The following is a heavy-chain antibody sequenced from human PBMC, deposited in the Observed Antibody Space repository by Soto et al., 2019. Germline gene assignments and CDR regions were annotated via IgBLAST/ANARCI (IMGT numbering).Heavy chain of an antibody. CDR3: TGEVASGY. D-gene: IGHD2-8*02. CDR2: ISRDGGTK. V-gene: IGHV3-30*03. Sequence: QVQLVESGGGVXQXXXXLRLSCAVSGFTVSTYGMHWVRQAPGKGLEWVAVISRDGGTKYYADSVKGRFTISRDNSRNTLFLEMNRLRGDDMAVYYCTGEVASGYWGQGTLVTVSS. CDR1: GFTVSTYG. J-gene: IGHJ4*02.